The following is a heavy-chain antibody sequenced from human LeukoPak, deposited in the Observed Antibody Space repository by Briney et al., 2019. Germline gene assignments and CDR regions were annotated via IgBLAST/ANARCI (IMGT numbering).Heavy chain of an antibody. V-gene: IGHV3-64D*09. CDR1: GFTFNNYA. J-gene: IGHJ4*02. CDR3: VKVGGCSGGSCYSGLWVFDY. CDR2: IDNNGIFT. D-gene: IGHD2-15*01. Sequence: GGSLRLSCSASGFTFNNYAMHWVRQAPGKGLEYTSTIDNNGIFTYYADSVKDRFTVSRDNSKNTLYLQMSSLRAEDTAVYYCVKVGGCSGGSCYSGLWVFDYWGQGTLVTVSS.